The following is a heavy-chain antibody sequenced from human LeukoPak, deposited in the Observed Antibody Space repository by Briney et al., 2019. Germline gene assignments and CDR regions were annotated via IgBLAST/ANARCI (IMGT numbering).Heavy chain of an antibody. J-gene: IGHJ4*02. Sequence: ASVKVSCKASGYTFTGYYMHGVRQAPGQGLVWMGWINPNSGGTNYAQKFQGRVTMTRDTSISTAYMELSRLRSDDTAVYYCAREKITFGGVIVPTDYWGQGTLVTVSS. V-gene: IGHV1-2*02. CDR3: AREKITFGGVIVPTDY. CDR1: GYTFTGYY. D-gene: IGHD3-16*02. CDR2: INPNSGGT.